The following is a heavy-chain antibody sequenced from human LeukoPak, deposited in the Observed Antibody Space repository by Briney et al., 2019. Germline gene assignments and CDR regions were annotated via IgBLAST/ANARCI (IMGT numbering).Heavy chain of an antibody. Sequence: PGGSLRLSCAASGFTFSDYYMSWIRHAPGKGMEWVSYISSSGSTIYYADSVKGRFTISRDNAKNSLYLQMNSLRAEDTAVYYCARDLMTTVTRGDYWGQGTLVTVSS. J-gene: IGHJ4*02. CDR1: GFTFSDYY. D-gene: IGHD4-17*01. V-gene: IGHV3-11*01. CDR2: ISSSGSTI. CDR3: ARDLMTTVTRGDY.